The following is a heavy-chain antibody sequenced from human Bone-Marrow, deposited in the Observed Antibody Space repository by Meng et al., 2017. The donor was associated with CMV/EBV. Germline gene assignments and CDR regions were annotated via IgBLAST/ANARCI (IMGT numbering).Heavy chain of an antibody. Sequence: SVKVSCKASGSTFSTYAISWVRQAPGQGLEWMGGIIPILGIANYAQKFQGRVTITADKSTSTAYMELSSLRSEDTAVYYCASGYCSSTSCYFLTTKRPLYYYYGMDVWGQGTTVTVSS. J-gene: IGHJ6*02. D-gene: IGHD2-2*03. CDR1: GSTFSTYA. CDR3: ASGYCSSTSCYFLTTKRPLYYYYGMDV. CDR2: IIPILGIA. V-gene: IGHV1-69*10.